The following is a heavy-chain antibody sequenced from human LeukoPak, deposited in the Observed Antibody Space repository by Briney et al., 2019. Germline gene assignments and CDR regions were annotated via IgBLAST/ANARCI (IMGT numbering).Heavy chain of an antibody. CDR1: GFTFSSYA. CDR3: AKDGDQISVTKLDY. CDR2: ISDTGGDT. Sequence: GGSLRLSCAVSGFTFSSYAMNWVRQAPGKGLEWVSAISDTGGDTYYADSVKGRFTISRDNSKNTLYLEMNSLRAEDTAVYYCAKDGDQISVTKLDYWGQGTLVTVSS. V-gene: IGHV3-23*01. J-gene: IGHJ4*02. D-gene: IGHD4-17*01.